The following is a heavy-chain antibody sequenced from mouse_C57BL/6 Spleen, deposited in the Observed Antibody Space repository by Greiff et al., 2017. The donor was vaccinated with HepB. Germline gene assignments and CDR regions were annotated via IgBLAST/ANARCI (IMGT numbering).Heavy chain of an antibody. V-gene: IGHV1-26*01. CDR1: GYTFTDYY. Sequence: EVQLQQSGPELVKPGASVKISCKASGYTFTDYYMNWVKQSHGKSLEWIGDINPNNGGTSYNQKFKGKATLTVDKSSSTAYMELRSLTSEDSAVYYCARSGGQLHYAMDYWGQGTSVTVSS. CDR2: INPNNGGT. D-gene: IGHD6-1*01. CDR3: ARSGGQLHYAMDY. J-gene: IGHJ4*01.